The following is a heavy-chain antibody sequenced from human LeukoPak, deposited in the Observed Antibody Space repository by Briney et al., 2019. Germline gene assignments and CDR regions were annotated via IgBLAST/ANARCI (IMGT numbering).Heavy chain of an antibody. D-gene: IGHD6-13*01. J-gene: IGHJ3*02. Sequence: RRSLRLSCAASGFTFSSYGMHWDRQAPGKGLEWVAVISYDGSNKYYADSVKGRFTISRDNSKNTLYLQMNSLRAEDTAVYYCAKGGSSSWFDAFDIWGQGTMVTVSS. V-gene: IGHV3-30*18. CDR1: GFTFSSYG. CDR3: AKGGSSSWFDAFDI. CDR2: ISYDGSNK.